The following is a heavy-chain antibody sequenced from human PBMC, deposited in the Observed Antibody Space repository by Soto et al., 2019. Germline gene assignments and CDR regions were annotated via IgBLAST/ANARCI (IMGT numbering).Heavy chain of an antibody. CDR2: ISYDGSNK. CDR1: GFTFSSYG. CDR3: AKGIHSSGLSGFDY. V-gene: IGHV3-30*18. Sequence: PGGSLRLSCAASGFTFSSYGMHWVRRAPGKGLEWEAVISYDGSNKYYADSVKGRFTISRDNSKNTLYLQMNSLRAEDTAVYYCAKGIHSSGLSGFDYWGQGTLVTVSS. J-gene: IGHJ4*02. D-gene: IGHD6-19*01.